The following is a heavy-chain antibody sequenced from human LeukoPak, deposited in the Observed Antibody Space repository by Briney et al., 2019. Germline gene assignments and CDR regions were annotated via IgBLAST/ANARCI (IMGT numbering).Heavy chain of an antibody. Sequence: GGSLRLSCAASGFSVSSNFMSWVRQAPGKGLEWVSVIYSGGTTYNADSVRGRFTISRDNSKNTLYLQMNSLRAEDTAVYYCARGGYGYNYMDVWGKGTTVTVSS. CDR1: GFSVSSNF. J-gene: IGHJ6*03. V-gene: IGHV3-53*01. CDR3: ARGGYGYNYMDV. CDR2: IYSGGTT. D-gene: IGHD5-12*01.